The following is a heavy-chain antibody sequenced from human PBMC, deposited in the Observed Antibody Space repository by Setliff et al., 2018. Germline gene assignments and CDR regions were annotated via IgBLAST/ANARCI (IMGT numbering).Heavy chain of an antibody. CDR1: GYTFTGYY. CDR2: INPNSGGT. D-gene: IGHD3-22*01. V-gene: IGHV1-2*04. Sequence: GASVKVSCKASGYTFTGYYMHWVRQAPGQGLEWMGWINPNSGGTNYAQKFQGWVTMTRDTSISTAYMELSRLRSDDTAVYYCARALPTGYYDSSGYFDYWGQGTLVTVSS. J-gene: IGHJ4*02. CDR3: ARALPTGYYDSSGYFDY.